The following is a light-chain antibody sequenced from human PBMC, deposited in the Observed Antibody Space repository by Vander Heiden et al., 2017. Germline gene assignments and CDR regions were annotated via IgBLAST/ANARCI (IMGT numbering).Light chain of an antibody. CDR3: RQTYGTPPT. Sequence: DTQLTHPPSPLPLPLGDRATITSRASQNISNFLNWYQQKPGKAPKPLSYDPPIFLGAVPSTISGRGSAAAFTLTIIRMLPADFTASYCRQTYGTPPTFGGGTKVEIK. CDR1: QNISNF. V-gene: IGKV1-39*01. CDR2: DPP. J-gene: IGKJ4*01.